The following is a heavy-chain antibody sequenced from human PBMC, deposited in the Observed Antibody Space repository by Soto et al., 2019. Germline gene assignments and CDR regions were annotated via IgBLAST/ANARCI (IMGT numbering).Heavy chain of an antibody. CDR1: GFTFSSYG. CDR2: IWYDGSNK. CDR3: AREASSGYYYSYFDY. D-gene: IGHD3-22*01. J-gene: IGHJ4*02. V-gene: IGHV3-33*01. Sequence: QVQLVESGGGVVQPGRSLRLSCAASGFTFSSYGMHWVRQAPGKGLEWVAVIWYDGSNKYYADSVKGRFTISRDNSKNTLYLQMNSLRAEDTAVYYCAREASSGYYYSYFDYWGQGTLVTVSS.